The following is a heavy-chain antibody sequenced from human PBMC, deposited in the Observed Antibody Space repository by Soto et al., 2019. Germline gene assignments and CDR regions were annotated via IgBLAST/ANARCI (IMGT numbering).Heavy chain of an antibody. CDR3: ALIVATITRGETSDY. J-gene: IGHJ4*02. CDR1: GFTFSSYS. CDR2: ISSSSSTI. D-gene: IGHD5-12*01. Sequence: EVQLVESGGGLVQPGGSLSLSCAASGFTFSSYSMNWVRQAPGKGLEWVSYISSSSSTIYYADSVKGRFTISRDNAKNSLYRQMNSLRAEDTAVYYCALIVATITRGETSDYWGKGTLVTVSS. V-gene: IGHV3-48*01.